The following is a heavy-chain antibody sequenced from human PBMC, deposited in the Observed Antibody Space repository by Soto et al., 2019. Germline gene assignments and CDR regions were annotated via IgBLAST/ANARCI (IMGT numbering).Heavy chain of an antibody. CDR1: GFTFSIYW. Sequence: EVQLVESGGGLVQPGGSLRLSCAASGFTFSIYWMNWVRQAPGKGLEWVANIKQDGSQKYYVDSVKGRFTISRDNAKNSLSLQMNSLRAEDTAVYYCARENSGLGVRWGQGTLVTVSS. V-gene: IGHV3-7*01. D-gene: IGHD6-19*01. CDR2: IKQDGSQK. J-gene: IGHJ4*02. CDR3: ARENSGLGVR.